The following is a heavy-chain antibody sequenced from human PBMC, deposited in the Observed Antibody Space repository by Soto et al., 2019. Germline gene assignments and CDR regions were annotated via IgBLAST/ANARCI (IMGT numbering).Heavy chain of an antibody. D-gene: IGHD3-16*01. CDR3: ARGWGSCVRHRCVDV. Sequence: QEQLVESGGGVVQPGRSLRLSCAASGFSFRNYGIHWVRQAPGKGLDWVAAIWYDGSKRYYADSVRGRFTISRDNSGNKVDLKMDSLRAEDTAVYYCARGWGSCVRHRCVDVWGQVTTVVVS. J-gene: IGHJ3*01. V-gene: IGHV3-33*01. CDR2: IWYDGSKR. CDR1: GFSFRNYG.